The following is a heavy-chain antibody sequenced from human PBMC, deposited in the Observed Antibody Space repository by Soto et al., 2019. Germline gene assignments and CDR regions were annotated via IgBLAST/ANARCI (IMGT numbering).Heavy chain of an antibody. J-gene: IGHJ5*02. Sequence: QVQLQQSGPGLVKPSQTLSLTCAISGDSVSSNSVAWNWIRQSPSRGLEWPGRTYYRSKWYNDYAVSVKSRITINADTSKNQFSLQLNSVTPDDTAVYYCAKGGYIVGLFDPWGQGTLVTVSS. CDR3: AKGGYIVGLFDP. V-gene: IGHV6-1*01. CDR2: TYYRSKWYN. D-gene: IGHD3-16*02. CDR1: GDSVSSNSVA.